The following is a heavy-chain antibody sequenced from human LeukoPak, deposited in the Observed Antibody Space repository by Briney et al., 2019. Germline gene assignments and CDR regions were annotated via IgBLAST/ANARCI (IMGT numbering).Heavy chain of an antibody. V-gene: IGHV3-48*03. CDR1: GFTFSSYE. CDR3: AKDPRRYSRTGGYFDY. J-gene: IGHJ4*02. D-gene: IGHD6-13*01. Sequence: GGSLRLSCAASGFTFSSYEMTWVRQAPGKGLEWVSYISSSGSTIYYADSVKGRFTISRDNSKNTLYLQMNSLRAEDTAVYYCAKDPRRYSRTGGYFDYWGQGTLVTVSS. CDR2: ISSSGSTI.